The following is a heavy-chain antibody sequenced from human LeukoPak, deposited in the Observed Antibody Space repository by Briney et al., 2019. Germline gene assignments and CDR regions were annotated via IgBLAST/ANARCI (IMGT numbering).Heavy chain of an antibody. V-gene: IGHV4-59*01. CDR3: AGLAASAPVPPGYYYGMDV. CDR2: IYYSGST. J-gene: IGHJ6*04. Sequence: SETLSLTCTVSGGSISSYYWSWIRQPPGKGLEWIGYIYYSGSTNYNPSLKSRVTISVDTSKNQFSLKLSSVTAADTAAYYCAGLAASAPVPPGYYYGMDVWGKGTTVTVSS. CDR1: GGSISSYY.